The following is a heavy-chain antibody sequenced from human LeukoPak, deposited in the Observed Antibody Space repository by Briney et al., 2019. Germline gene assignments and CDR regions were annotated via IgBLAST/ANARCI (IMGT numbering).Heavy chain of an antibody. Sequence: SETLSLTCTVSGGSISSYYWSWIRQTPGKELEWIGYIYYSGSTKYNPSLNSRVSISVDTSKNQFSLKLSSVTAADTAVYYCARVTVHGYSDYWGQGTLVTVSS. V-gene: IGHV4-59*01. CDR3: ARVTVHGYSDY. CDR2: IYYSGST. J-gene: IGHJ4*02. D-gene: IGHD5-24*01. CDR1: GGSISSYY.